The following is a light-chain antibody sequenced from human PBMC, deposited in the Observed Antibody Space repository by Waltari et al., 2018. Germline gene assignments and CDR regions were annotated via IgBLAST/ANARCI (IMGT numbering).Light chain of an antibody. J-gene: IGKJ4*02. CDR1: QSVSSY. CDR3: QQRSNWPLT. CDR2: DAS. Sequence: EIVLTQSPAPLSLSPGERATLSCRSSQSVSSYFACYQQIPGQAPRLLIYDASNRATGIPARFSGSGSGTDFTLTISSLEPEDFAVYYCQQRSNWPLTFGGGTKVEIK. V-gene: IGKV3-11*01.